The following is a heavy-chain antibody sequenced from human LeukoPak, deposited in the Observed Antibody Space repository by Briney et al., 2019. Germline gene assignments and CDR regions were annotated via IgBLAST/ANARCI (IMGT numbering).Heavy chain of an antibody. CDR1: GDSSSNNY. CDR2: FYYTGST. V-gene: IGHV4-59*01. Sequence: SETLSLTCTVSGDSSSNNYWTWIRQSPGKGLEWIGYFYYTGSTNYNPSLLSRVTMSVDTSKNQFSLELSSVTSADTAVYYCAQSSGRYLDNWGQGILVTVSS. D-gene: IGHD6-19*01. J-gene: IGHJ4*02. CDR3: AQSSGRYLDN.